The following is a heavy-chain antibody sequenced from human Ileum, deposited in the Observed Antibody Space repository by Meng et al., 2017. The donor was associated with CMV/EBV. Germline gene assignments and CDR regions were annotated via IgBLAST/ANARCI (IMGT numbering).Heavy chain of an antibody. Sequence: TCAVYGGSFSGYYWSWIRQPPGKGLEWIREINHSGSTNYNPSLKSRVTISVDTSKNQFSLKLSSVTAADTAVYYCASGGQYQLLSVYWGQGTLVTVSS. D-gene: IGHD2-2*01. J-gene: IGHJ4*02. CDR1: GGSFSGYY. V-gene: IGHV4-34*01. CDR3: ASGGQYQLLSVY. CDR2: INHSGST.